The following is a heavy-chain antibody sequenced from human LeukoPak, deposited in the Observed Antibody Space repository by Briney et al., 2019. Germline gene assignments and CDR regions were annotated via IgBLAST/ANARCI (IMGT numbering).Heavy chain of an antibody. Sequence: GGSLRLSCAASGFTFSSYAMSWVRQAPREGLEWVSAISGSGGSTYYTDSVKGRFTISRDNSKNTLYLQMNSLRAEDTAVYYCAKDYYGSGRWGQGTLVTVSS. CDR3: AKDYYGSGR. D-gene: IGHD3-10*01. CDR2: ISGSGGST. J-gene: IGHJ4*02. CDR1: GFTFSSYA. V-gene: IGHV3-23*01.